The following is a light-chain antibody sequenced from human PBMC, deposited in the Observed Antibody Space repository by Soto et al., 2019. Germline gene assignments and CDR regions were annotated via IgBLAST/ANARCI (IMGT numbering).Light chain of an antibody. V-gene: IGLV2-14*01. J-gene: IGLJ2*01. CDR1: SSDVGGYNY. CDR2: DVS. CDR3: SSYTSSSTLVV. Sequence: QSALTQPASVSGSPGQSITISCTGTSSDVGGYNYVSWYQQHPGKAPKLMIYDVSNRPSGVSNRFSGSKSGNTASLTISGLQADDDSAYYCSSYTSSSTLVVFGGGTKLTVL.